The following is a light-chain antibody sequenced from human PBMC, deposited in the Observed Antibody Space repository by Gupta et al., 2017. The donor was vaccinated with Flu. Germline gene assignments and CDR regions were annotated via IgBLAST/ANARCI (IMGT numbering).Light chain of an antibody. CDR1: QSVSSSY. Sequence: EIVLTQSPGTLSLSPGERATLSCRASQSVSSSYLAWYQQKPGQAPRLLIYGASSRATGISDRVSGSGSGTDFTLTISRLEPEDFAVYYCQQYGSSLPLTFGGGTKVEIK. CDR3: QQYGSSLPLT. J-gene: IGKJ4*01. CDR2: GAS. V-gene: IGKV3-20*01.